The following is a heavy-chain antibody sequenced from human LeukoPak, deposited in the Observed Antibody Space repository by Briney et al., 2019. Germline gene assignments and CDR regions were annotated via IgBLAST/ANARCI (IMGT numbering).Heavy chain of an antibody. D-gene: IGHD2-15*01. CDR2: ISYDGSNK. J-gene: IGHJ6*02. Sequence: GGSLRLSCAASGFTFSSYAMHWVRQAPGKGLEWVAVISYDGSNKYYADSVKGRFTISRDNSKNTLYLLTNSLRADDTAVYYCARGQDIVVVVPATFMSGLDVWGQGTTVTVSS. CDR1: GFTFSSYA. CDR3: ARGQDIVVVVPATFMSGLDV. V-gene: IGHV3-30-3*01.